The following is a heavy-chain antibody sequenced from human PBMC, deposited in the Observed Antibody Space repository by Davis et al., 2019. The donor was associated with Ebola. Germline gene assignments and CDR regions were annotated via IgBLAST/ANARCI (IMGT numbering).Heavy chain of an antibody. Sequence: GGSLRLSCAASGFAFSTYDMNWVRQAPGKGLEWVSAISGSGGSTYYADSMKGRFTISRDNSKNTLYLQMNSLRAEDTAVYYCARHDYGDSHFDYWGQGTLVTVSS. CDR2: ISGSGGST. CDR3: ARHDYGDSHFDY. V-gene: IGHV3-23*01. CDR1: GFAFSTYD. J-gene: IGHJ4*02. D-gene: IGHD4-17*01.